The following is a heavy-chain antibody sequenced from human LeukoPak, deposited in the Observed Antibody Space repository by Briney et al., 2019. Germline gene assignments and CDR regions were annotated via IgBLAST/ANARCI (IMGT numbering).Heavy chain of an antibody. Sequence: VASVNVSCKASGGTFSSYAISWVRQAPGQGLEWMGRIIPILGIANYAQKFQGRVTITADKSTSTAYMELSSLRSEDTAVYYCARESITMVRGVIRTLDYWGQGTLVTVSS. CDR3: ARESITMVRGVIRTLDY. J-gene: IGHJ4*02. CDR1: GGTFSSYA. D-gene: IGHD3-10*01. CDR2: IIPILGIA. V-gene: IGHV1-69*04.